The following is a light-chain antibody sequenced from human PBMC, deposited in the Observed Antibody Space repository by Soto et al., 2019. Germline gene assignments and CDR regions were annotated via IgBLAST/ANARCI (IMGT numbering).Light chain of an antibody. Sequence: EIVLTQSPGTVSLSPGERATLSCRASQSVSSSYLAWYQQRPGQAPRLLIYGASNRATDIPDRFSGSGSRSVFTLTISRLEPEDFAVYYCQQYGSSQLTFGGGTKVEIK. V-gene: IGKV3-20*01. CDR3: QQYGSSQLT. J-gene: IGKJ4*01. CDR2: GAS. CDR1: QSVSSSY.